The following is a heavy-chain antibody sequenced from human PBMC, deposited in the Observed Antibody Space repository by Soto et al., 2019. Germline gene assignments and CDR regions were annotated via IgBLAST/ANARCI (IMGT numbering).Heavy chain of an antibody. Sequence: QVPLVQSGAEVKKTGASVKVSCTSSGYTFTSYGISWVRQAPGQGLEWMGWISAYNGNTNYAQKLQGRVTMTTDTTTSTAYMELRSLRSDDTAVYYCARSGIAVAGTKYFQQWGQGTLVTVSS. CDR1: GYTFTSYG. J-gene: IGHJ1*01. CDR2: ISAYNGNT. CDR3: ARSGIAVAGTKYFQQ. V-gene: IGHV1-18*01. D-gene: IGHD6-19*01.